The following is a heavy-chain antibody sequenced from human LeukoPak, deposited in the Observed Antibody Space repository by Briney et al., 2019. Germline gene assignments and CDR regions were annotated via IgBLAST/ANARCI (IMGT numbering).Heavy chain of an antibody. V-gene: IGHV1-18*01. Sequence: ASVKVSCKASGYTFTSYGISWVRQAPGQGLEWMGWISAYNDNTNYAQKLQGRVTMTTDTSTSTAYMELRSLRSDDTAVYYRARGLQENLAWLQAFSAFDIWGQGTMVTVSS. CDR1: GYTFTSYG. CDR3: ARGLQENLAWLQAFSAFDI. J-gene: IGHJ3*02. CDR2: ISAYNDNT. D-gene: IGHD5-12*01.